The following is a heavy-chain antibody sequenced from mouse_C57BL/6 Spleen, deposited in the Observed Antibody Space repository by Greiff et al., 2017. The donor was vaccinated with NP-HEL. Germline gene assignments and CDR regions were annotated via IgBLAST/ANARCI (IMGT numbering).Heavy chain of an antibody. Sequence: EVKLEESGPGLVKPSQSLSLTCSVTGYSITSGYYWNWIRQFPGNKLEWMGYISYDGSNNYNPSLKNRISITRDTSKNQFFLKLHSVTTEDTATYYCARGDYGSSYYAMDYWGQGTSVTVSS. CDR3: ARGDYGSSYYAMDY. CDR1: GYSITSGYY. V-gene: IGHV3-6*01. J-gene: IGHJ4*01. CDR2: ISYDGSN. D-gene: IGHD1-1*01.